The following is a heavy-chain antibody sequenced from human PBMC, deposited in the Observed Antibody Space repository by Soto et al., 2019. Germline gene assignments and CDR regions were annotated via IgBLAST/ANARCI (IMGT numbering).Heavy chain of an antibody. CDR2: MNPGSGGT. D-gene: IGHD2-15*01. J-gene: IGHJ4*02. Sequence: QVQLVQSGAEVKKPGASVKVSCAASGYMFTDYYIHWVRQAPGQGLEWMGWMNPGSGGTKYAEKFAGRVTMTRDTSISTAYMEMRRLRSDDTSVFYCATDKGVGAASRGNDYWGQGTLVTVSS. CDR1: GYMFTDYY. CDR3: ATDKGVGAASRGNDY. V-gene: IGHV1-2*02.